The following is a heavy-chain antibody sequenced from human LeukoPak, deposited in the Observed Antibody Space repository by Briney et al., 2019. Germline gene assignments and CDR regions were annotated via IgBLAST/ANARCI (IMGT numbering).Heavy chain of an antibody. Sequence: ASVKVSCKASGYTFTGYYMHWVRQAPGQGLEWMGWINPNSGGTNYAQKFQGRVTMTRDTSISTAYMELSRLRSDDTAVYYCARNHYYDSSGCYYSYYYYMDVWGKGTTVTVSS. V-gene: IGHV1-2*02. J-gene: IGHJ6*03. CDR3: ARNHYYDSSGCYYSYYYYMDV. CDR2: INPNSGGT. CDR1: GYTFTGYY. D-gene: IGHD3-22*01.